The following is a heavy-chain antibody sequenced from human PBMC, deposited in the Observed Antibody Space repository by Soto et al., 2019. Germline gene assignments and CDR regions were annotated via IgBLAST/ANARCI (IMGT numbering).Heavy chain of an antibody. Sequence: VGSLRLSCAASGFTFSDYYMSWIRQAPGKGLEWVSYISSSDSIIYYADSVKGRFTISRDNAKNSLYLQMNSLRAEDTAVHYCARDLGYYDSSGYFDYWGQGTLVTVSS. J-gene: IGHJ4*02. D-gene: IGHD3-22*01. CDR1: GFTFSDYY. V-gene: IGHV3-11*01. CDR2: ISSSDSII. CDR3: ARDLGYYDSSGYFDY.